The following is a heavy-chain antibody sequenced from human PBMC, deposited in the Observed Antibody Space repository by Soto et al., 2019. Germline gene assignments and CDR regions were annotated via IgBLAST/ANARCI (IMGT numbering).Heavy chain of an antibody. D-gene: IGHD4-17*01. CDR2: IKAYSGNT. J-gene: IGHJ4*02. CDR3: AIANYGDDDY. Sequence: LVQSGAEAKKPGTSVKVSCKASGYTFSTSPISWVRQAPGQGLEWLGWIKAYSGNTNYAPKLQGRVTMTTDTSTSTAYLELRSLTKDDTAMYYCAIANYGDDDYWGQGTLVTVSS. CDR1: GYTFSTSP. V-gene: IGHV1-18*04.